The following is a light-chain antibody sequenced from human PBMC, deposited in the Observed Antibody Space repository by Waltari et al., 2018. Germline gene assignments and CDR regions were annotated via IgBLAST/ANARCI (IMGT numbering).Light chain of an antibody. Sequence: SFSASKGDRVTITCRANQNIGSYLAWYQQKPGKAPKLLIYASSTLQSGVPSRFSGSGSGTDFTLTISCLQSEDCATYYCQQYYTYPRTFGQGTFVEV. V-gene: IGKV1-8*01. CDR1: QNIGSY. CDR3: QQYYTYPRT. J-gene: IGKJ1*01. CDR2: ASS.